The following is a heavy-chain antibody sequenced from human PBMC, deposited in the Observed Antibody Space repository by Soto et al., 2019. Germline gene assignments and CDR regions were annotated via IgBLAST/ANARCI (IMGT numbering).Heavy chain of an antibody. CDR1: GGSISSSSYY. J-gene: IGHJ4*02. V-gene: IGHV4-39*01. CDR2: IYYSVNT. Sequence: QLQLQESGPGLVKPSETLSLTCTVSGGSISSSSYYWGWIRQPPGKGLEWIGTIYYSVNTYYNPSLQSRVTISVDTSKNQFSLKLSSVTAADTAVYYCARLYGSSLFDYWGQGTLVTVSS. CDR3: ARLYGSSLFDY. D-gene: IGHD6-6*01.